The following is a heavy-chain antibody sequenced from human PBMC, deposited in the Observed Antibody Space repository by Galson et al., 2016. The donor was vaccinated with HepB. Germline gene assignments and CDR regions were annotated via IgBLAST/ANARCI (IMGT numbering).Heavy chain of an antibody. D-gene: IGHD3-22*01. CDR2: VYYNGNA. Sequence: TLSLTCNVSGGSTSSGGFYWSWIRQHPGKGLEWIGYVYYNGNAFHNPSLKSRITLSVDTSKNQFSLRLTSVTAADTAVYYWARDSSRFRDYNSRPLRGLDVWGQGTTVTVSS. J-gene: IGHJ6*02. CDR3: ARDSSRFRDYNSRPLRGLDV. CDR1: GGSTSSGGFY. V-gene: IGHV4-31*03.